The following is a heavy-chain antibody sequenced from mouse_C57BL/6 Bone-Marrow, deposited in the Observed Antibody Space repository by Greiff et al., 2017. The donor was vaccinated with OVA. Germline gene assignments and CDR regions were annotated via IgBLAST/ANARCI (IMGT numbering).Heavy chain of an antibody. V-gene: IGHV1-64*01. D-gene: IGHD1-1*01. J-gene: IGHJ2*01. CDR1: GYTFTSYW. Sequence: QVQLKQSGAELVKPGASVKLSCKASGYTFTSYWMHWVKQRPGQGLEWIGMIHPNSGSTNYNEKFKSKATLTVDKSSSTAYMQLSSLTSEDSAVYFCARGTTTTVVASPFDYWGQGTTLTVSS. CDR3: ARGTTTTVVASPFDY. CDR2: IHPNSGST.